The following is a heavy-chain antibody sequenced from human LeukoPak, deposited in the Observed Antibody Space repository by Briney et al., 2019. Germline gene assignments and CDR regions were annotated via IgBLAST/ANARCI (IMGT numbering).Heavy chain of an antibody. CDR2: IYYSGST. V-gene: IGHV4-59*01. J-gene: IGHJ4*02. Sequence: PSETLSPTCTVSGGSISSYYWSWIRQPPGKGLEWIGYIYYSGSTNYNPSLKSRVTISVDTSKNQFSLKLSSVTAADTAVYYCASWVLGGSYEVHRGYFDYWGQGTLVTVSS. D-gene: IGHD1-26*01. CDR3: ASWVLGGSYEVHRGYFDY. CDR1: GGSISSYY.